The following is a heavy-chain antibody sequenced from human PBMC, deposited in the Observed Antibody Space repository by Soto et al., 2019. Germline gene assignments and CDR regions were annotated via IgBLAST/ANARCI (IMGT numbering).Heavy chain of an antibody. J-gene: IGHJ4*02. CDR2: VSGYNFDT. CDR3: ATAPRIVTAESAIRDFDY. Sequence: QVQLVQSGAEVKKPGASVKVSCKASGYSFTSYGISWVRQAPGQGLEWMGWVSGYNFDTIYVQKSEGRLTMTTDTSTKTAQMELRSLTYADTAVYYCATAPRIVTAESAIRDFDYWGQGTHVTFSS. D-gene: IGHD3-16*02. V-gene: IGHV1-18*01. CDR1: GYSFTSYG.